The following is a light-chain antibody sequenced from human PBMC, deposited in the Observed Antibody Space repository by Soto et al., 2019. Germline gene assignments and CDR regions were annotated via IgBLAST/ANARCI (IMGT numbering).Light chain of an antibody. CDR2: DTS. CDR3: QQRSDWQYT. CDR1: QSVSSN. Sequence: EIVLTQSPATLSLSPGERATLSCRASQSVSSNLAWYQQKPGQAPRLLIYDTSNRATGIPARFSGSGSGTDFPLTISSLEPEDFAIYYCQQRSDWQYTFGQGTKLEI. V-gene: IGKV3-11*01. J-gene: IGKJ2*01.